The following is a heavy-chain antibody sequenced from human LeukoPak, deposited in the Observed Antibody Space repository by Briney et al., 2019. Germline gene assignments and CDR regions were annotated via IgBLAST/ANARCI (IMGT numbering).Heavy chain of an antibody. D-gene: IGHD5-12*01. V-gene: IGHV3-43D*03. Sequence: PGGSLRLSCAASGFTFDDYAMHWVRQAPGKGLEWVSLISWDGGSTYYADSVKGRFTISRDNSKNSLYLQMNSLRAEDTALYYCAKDRGSGYDLATHIDYWGQGTLVTVSS. J-gene: IGHJ4*02. CDR3: AKDRGSGYDLATHIDY. CDR2: ISWDGGST. CDR1: GFTFDDYA.